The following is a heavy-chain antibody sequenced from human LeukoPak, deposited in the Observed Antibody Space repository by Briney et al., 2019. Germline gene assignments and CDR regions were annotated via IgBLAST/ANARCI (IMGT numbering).Heavy chain of an antibody. CDR2: INHSGST. D-gene: IGHD6-13*01. CDR1: GGSFSGYY. V-gene: IGHV4-34*01. CDR3: GRGGTRLLIAALTRGQKLNWFDP. Sequence: TSETLSLTCAVYGGSFSGYYWSWIRQPPGKGLEWIGEINHSGSTNYNPSLKRRVTISVDTSKNQFSLKLGSVTAADTAVYYCGRGGTRLLIAALTRGQKLNWFDPWGQGTLVTVSS. J-gene: IGHJ5*02.